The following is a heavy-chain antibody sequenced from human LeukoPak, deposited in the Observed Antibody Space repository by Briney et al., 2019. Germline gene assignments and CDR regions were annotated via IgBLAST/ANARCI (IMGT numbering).Heavy chain of an antibody. CDR1: GGTFSSYA. V-gene: IGHV1-69*13. J-gene: IGHJ4*02. Sequence: SVKVSCKASGGTFSSYAISWVRQAPGQGLEWMGGMIPIFGTANYAQKFQGRVTITADESTSTAYMELSSLRSEDTAVYYCARVGLYGCSSTSCYDFDYWGQGTLVTVSS. CDR2: MIPIFGTA. D-gene: IGHD2-2*01. CDR3: ARVGLYGCSSTSCYDFDY.